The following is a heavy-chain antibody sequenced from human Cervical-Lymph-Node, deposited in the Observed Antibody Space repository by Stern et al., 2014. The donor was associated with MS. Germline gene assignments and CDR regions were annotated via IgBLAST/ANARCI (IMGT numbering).Heavy chain of an antibody. D-gene: IGHD2-15*01. CDR3: AREGFCSGSTCYSTNY. Sequence: QMQLVQSGAEVKKPGASVKVSCKASGYTFIAYYLHWVRQAPGQGLEWMGWINPNSGGTKHAQKFQGWVTMTRDPSTSTAYMELSRLRSDDTAVYYCAREGFCSGSTCYSTNYWGQGTPVTVSS. CDR2: INPNSGGT. CDR1: GYTFIAYY. J-gene: IGHJ4*02. V-gene: IGHV1-2*04.